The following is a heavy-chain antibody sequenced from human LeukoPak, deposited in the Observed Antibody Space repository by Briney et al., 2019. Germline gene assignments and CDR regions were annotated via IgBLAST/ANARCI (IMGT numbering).Heavy chain of an antibody. V-gene: IGHV3-48*04. CDR3: ARDHPYDYWGPIPQLGYDSSGYPDY. CDR1: GFTFSSYS. J-gene: IGHJ4*02. D-gene: IGHD3-22*01. Sequence: PGGSLRLSCAASGFTFSSYSMNWVRQAPGKGLEWVSYISSSSSTIYYADSVKGRFTISRDNAKNSLYLQMNSLRAEDTAVYYCARDHPYDYWGPIPQLGYDSSGYPDYWGQGTLVTVPS. CDR2: ISSSSSTI.